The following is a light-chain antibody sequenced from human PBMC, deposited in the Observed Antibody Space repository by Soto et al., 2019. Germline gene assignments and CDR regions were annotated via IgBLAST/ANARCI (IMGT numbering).Light chain of an antibody. CDR3: QQYNNWPPIT. CDR2: GAS. CDR1: QSVSSN. J-gene: IGKJ5*01. Sequence: EIVMTQSAAALSVSPLERATLSCIAGQSVSSNLAWYQQKPGQAPRLLIYGASTRATGIPARFSGSGSGTEFTLTISSLQSEDFAVYYCQQYNNWPPITFGQGTRLEMK. V-gene: IGKV3-15*01.